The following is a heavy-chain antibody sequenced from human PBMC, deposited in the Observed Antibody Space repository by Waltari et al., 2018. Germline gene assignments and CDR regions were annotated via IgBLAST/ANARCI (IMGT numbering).Heavy chain of an antibody. CDR2: INQDGSKK. CDR1: GFIFTDYW. Sequence: EVQVVESGGGLVQPGGSLRLSCAASGFIFTDYWMNWVRQAPGKGLEWVANINQDGSKKYYVGSVRGRFTISRDNAKNPLDLQMNSLRAEDTAVYYCARAMDVWGQGTTVTVSS. J-gene: IGHJ6*02. V-gene: IGHV3-7*04. CDR3: ARAMDV.